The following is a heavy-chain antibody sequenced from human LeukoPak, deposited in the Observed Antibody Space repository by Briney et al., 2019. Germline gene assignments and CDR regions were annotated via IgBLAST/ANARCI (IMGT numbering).Heavy chain of an antibody. CDR2: IYHSGST. V-gene: IGHV4-30-2*01. CDR1: GGSISSGGYY. J-gene: IGHJ5*02. CDR3: ARDQRYSSILNWFDP. D-gene: IGHD6-13*01. Sequence: SQTLSLTCTVSGGSISSGGYYWSWIRQPPGKGLEWIGYIYHSGSTYYNPSLKSRVTISVDRSKNQFSLKLSSVTAADTAVYYSARDQRYSSILNWFDPWGQGTLVTVSS.